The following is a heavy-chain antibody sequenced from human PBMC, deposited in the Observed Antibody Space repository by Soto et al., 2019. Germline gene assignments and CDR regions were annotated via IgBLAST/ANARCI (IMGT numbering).Heavy chain of an antibody. CDR2: IYYSGST. Sequence: SETLSLTCTVSGGSISSSSYYWGWIRQPPGKGLEWIGSIYYSGSTYYNPSLKSRVTISVDTSKNQFSLKLSSVTAADTAVYYCARHTTTKRLLRITIFAYMDVWGKGTTVTVSS. CDR1: GGSISSSSYY. V-gene: IGHV4-39*01. D-gene: IGHD3-3*01. CDR3: ARHTTTKRLLRITIFAYMDV. J-gene: IGHJ6*03.